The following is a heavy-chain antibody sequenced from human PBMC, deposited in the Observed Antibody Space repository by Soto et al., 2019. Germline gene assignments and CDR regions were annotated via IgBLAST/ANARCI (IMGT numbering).Heavy chain of an antibody. J-gene: IGHJ4*02. CDR3: ASGDSRAFDY. V-gene: IGHV4-59*01. CDR1: GGSISSYS. Sequence: SETLSLTCTVSGGSISSYSCTWIRQPPGKGLDWIGYIYYSGSTNYNPSLKSRVTISVDTSKNQFSLKLSSVTAADTAVYYCASGDSRAFDYWGQGTLVTVSS. CDR2: IYYSGST. D-gene: IGHD3-22*01.